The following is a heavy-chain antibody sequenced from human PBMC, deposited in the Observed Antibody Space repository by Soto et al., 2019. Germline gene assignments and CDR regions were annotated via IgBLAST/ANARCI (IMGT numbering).Heavy chain of an antibody. CDR2: ISNDGSNE. J-gene: IGHJ4*02. V-gene: IGHV3-30*18. D-gene: IGHD3-10*01. CDR3: AKGEVRGIIPSYFDY. Sequence: AGGSLRLSCAGPGFTFRWFGMNWVRQAPGKGLEWVARISNDGSNEYYVDSVKGRFTISRDNSKNTLYLQMDSLRAEDTAVYYCAKGEVRGIIPSYFDYWGLGTLVTVSS. CDR1: GFTFRWFG.